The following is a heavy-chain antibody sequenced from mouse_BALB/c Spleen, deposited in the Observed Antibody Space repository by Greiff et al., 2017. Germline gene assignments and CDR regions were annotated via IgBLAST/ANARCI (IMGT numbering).Heavy chain of an antibody. CDR2: ISSGSSTI. Sequence: EVQLVESGGGLVQPGGSRKLSCAVSGFSFSSFGMHWVRQAPEKGLEWVAYISSGSSTIYYADTVKGRFTISRDNPKNTLFLQMTSQRSEDTAMYYCAREGNYYAMDYWGQGTSVTVSS. V-gene: IGHV5-17*02. CDR1: GFSFSSFG. CDR3: AREGNYYAMDY. J-gene: IGHJ4*01.